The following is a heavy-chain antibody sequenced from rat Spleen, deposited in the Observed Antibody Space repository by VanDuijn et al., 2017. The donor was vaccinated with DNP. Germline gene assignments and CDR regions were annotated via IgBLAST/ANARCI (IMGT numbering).Heavy chain of an antibody. V-gene: IGHV3-1*01. Sequence: EVQLQESGPGLVKPSQSLSLTCSVTGYSITSNYWGWIRKFPGNKMEWIGHISYSGFTRYNPSLKSRISITRDTSKNQFFLQLNSITTEDTATYYCAGRPPPTRGPFDYWGQGVTVTVSS. D-gene: IGHD1-4*01. CDR3: AGRPPPTRGPFDY. J-gene: IGHJ2*01. CDR2: ISYSGFT. CDR1: GYSITSNY.